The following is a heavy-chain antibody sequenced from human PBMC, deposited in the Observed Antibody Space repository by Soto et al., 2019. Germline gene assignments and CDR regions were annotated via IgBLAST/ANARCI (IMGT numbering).Heavy chain of an antibody. Sequence: GGSLRLSCSGSGFTFADNAVSWVRQAPGKGLEWVGFIRSKTYGGATDYAASVKGRFTFSRDDSKSIAYLQMNGLKTEDTAVYYCTRAGIDRTGTTHYYYGMDVWGQGTTVTVSS. V-gene: IGHV3-49*04. CDR1: GFTFADNA. J-gene: IGHJ6*02. CDR3: TRAGIDRTGTTHYYYGMDV. D-gene: IGHD1-1*01. CDR2: IRSKTYGGAT.